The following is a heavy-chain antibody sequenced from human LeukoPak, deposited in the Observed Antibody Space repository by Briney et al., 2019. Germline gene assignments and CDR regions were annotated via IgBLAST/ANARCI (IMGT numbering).Heavy chain of an antibody. CDR1: GYSFISYW. J-gene: IGHJ4*02. CDR2: IYPGDSDT. Sequence: GESLKISCKGSGYSFISYWIGWVRQMPGKGLEWMGIIYPGDSDTRYSPSFQGQVTISADKSINTAYLQWSSLKASDTAIYYCVRQTGGTVITIIDYWGQGTLVTVSS. V-gene: IGHV5-51*01. D-gene: IGHD4-17*01. CDR3: VRQTGGTVITIIDY.